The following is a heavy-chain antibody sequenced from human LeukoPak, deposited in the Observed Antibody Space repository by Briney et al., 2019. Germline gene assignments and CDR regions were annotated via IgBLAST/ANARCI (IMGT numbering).Heavy chain of an antibody. CDR1: GFTFSTYA. V-gene: IGHV3-23*01. D-gene: IGHD2-15*01. CDR2: ISGSGGTI. J-gene: IGHJ4*02. Sequence: GGSLRLSCAASGFTFSTYAMNWVRQAPGKGLEWVSFISGSGGTIYYADSVKGRFTISRDNSENTLYLQMNSLRAGDAAAYYCARDPSNCSGGSCYYFDYWGQGTLVTVSS. CDR3: ARDPSNCSGGSCYYFDY.